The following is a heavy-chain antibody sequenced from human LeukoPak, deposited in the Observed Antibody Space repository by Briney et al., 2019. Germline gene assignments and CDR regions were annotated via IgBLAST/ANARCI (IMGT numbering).Heavy chain of an antibody. CDR1: GYTFTSYA. J-gene: IGHJ6*02. D-gene: IGHD2-15*01. CDR2: LNTNTGNP. Sequence: ASVKVSCKASGYTFTSYAMNWVRQAPGQGLEWMGWLNTNTGNPTYAQGFTGRFVFSLDTSVSTAYLQISSLKAEDTAVYYCARVKRGRYYYYGMDVWGQGTTVTVSS. V-gene: IGHV7-4-1*02. CDR3: ARVKRGRYYYYGMDV.